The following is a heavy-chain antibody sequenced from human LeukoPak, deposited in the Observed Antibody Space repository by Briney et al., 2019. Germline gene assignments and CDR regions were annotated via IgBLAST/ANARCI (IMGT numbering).Heavy chain of an antibody. V-gene: IGHV3-23*01. CDR1: GFTFSSYA. J-gene: IGHJ4*02. CDR3: AKDTSYYDFWSGYRYFIDY. Sequence: PGGSLRLSCAASGFTFSSYAMSWVRQAPGKGLEWVSAISSSGGSTYYADSVKGRFTISRDNSKNTLYLQMNSLRAEDTALYYCAKDTSYYDFWSGYRYFIDYWGQGSLVTVSS. CDR2: ISSSGGST. D-gene: IGHD3-3*01.